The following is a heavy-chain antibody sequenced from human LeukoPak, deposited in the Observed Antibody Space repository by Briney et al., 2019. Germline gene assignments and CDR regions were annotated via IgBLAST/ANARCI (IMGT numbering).Heavy chain of an antibody. CDR1: GFTLTNFD. V-gene: IGHV1-8*01. J-gene: IGHJ5*02. D-gene: IGHD2-8*02. Sequence: ASVKVSCKASGFTLTNFDINWVRQATGQGLEWMGWMNSNTGNTGYAQEFQGRVTMTRDTSIGTAYMELTNLRSEDTAVYYCARGNVECIGDICYKRGNWFDPWGQGTLVTVSS. CDR3: ARGNVECIGDICYKRGNWFDP. CDR2: MNSNTGNT.